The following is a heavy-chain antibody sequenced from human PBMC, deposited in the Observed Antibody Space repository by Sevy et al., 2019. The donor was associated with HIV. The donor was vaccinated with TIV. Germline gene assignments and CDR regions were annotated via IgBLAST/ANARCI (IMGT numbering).Heavy chain of an antibody. J-gene: IGHJ6*02. CDR2: ISSSSSTI. D-gene: IGHD3-3*01. CDR3: ARDIGHYDFWSGYSDYHGMDV. Sequence: GGSLRLSCAASGFTFSSYSMNWVRQAPGKGLEWVSYISSSSSTIYYADSVKGRFTISRDNAKNSLYLQMNSLRAEDTAVYYCARDIGHYDFWSGYSDYHGMDVWGQGTTVTVSS. CDR1: GFTFSSYS. V-gene: IGHV3-48*01.